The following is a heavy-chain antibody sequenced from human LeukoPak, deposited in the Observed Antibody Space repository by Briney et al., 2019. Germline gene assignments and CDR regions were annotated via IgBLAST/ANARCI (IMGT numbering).Heavy chain of an antibody. CDR1: GGSISNYY. D-gene: IGHD5-18*01. V-gene: IGHV4-59*01. Sequence: PSETLSLTCTVSGGSISNYYWSWIRQPPGKGLEWIGYIYYSGSTNYNPSLKSRVTISVDTSKNQFSLKLSSVTAADTAVYYCARRAAMDDDYFDYWGQGTLVTVSS. CDR2: IYYSGST. J-gene: IGHJ4*02. CDR3: ARRAAMDDDYFDY.